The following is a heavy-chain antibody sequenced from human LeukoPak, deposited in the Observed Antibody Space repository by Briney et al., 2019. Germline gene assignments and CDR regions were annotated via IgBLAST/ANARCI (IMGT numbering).Heavy chain of an antibody. D-gene: IGHD4-17*01. CDR2: ISSSSSYI. CDR1: GFTFSTYS. J-gene: IGHJ4*02. CDR3: ARHRTATDY. V-gene: IGHV3-21*01. Sequence: GGSLRLSCAASGFTFSTYSMNWVRQAPGKGLEWVSSISSSSSYIYYADSVKGRFTISRDNAKNSLYLQMTSLRAEDTAVYFCARHRTATDYSGQGSLVTVS.